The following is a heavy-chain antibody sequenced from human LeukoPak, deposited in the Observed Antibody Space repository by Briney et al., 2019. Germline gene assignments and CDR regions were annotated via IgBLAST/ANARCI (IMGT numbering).Heavy chain of an antibody. Sequence: ASVKVSCKASGYTFTSYYMHWVRQAPGQGLEWMGIINPSGGSTSYAQKFQGRVTMTRDTSISTAYMELSRLRSDDTAVYYCARDPIAVAGRVVYNWFDPWGQGTLVTVSS. CDR1: GYTFTSYY. D-gene: IGHD6-19*01. J-gene: IGHJ5*02. CDR3: ARDPIAVAGRVVYNWFDP. V-gene: IGHV1-46*01. CDR2: INPSGGST.